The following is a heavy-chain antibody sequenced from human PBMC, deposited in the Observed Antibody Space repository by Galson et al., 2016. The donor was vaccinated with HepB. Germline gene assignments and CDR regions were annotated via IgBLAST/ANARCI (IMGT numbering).Heavy chain of an antibody. Sequence: SETLSLTCTVTAVSISTYYWSWIRQPPGKGLEWIGYFFYSGSTNYNPSLQSRVTISVDTSKNQFSLRLSSVTAADTAVYYCAGSPFLGSYSGQDSFWYFDLWGRGTLVTVSS. CDR1: AVSISTYY. CDR3: AGSPFLGSYSGQDSFWYFDL. J-gene: IGHJ2*01. D-gene: IGHD1-26*01. V-gene: IGHV4-59*01. CDR2: FFYSGST.